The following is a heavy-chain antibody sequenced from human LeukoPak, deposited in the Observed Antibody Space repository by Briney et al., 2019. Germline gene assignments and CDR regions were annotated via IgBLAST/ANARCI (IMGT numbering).Heavy chain of an antibody. CDR2: ISYDGSNK. CDR1: GFTFSSYG. CDR3: AKDMNWNDVSPFDY. Sequence: PGGSLRLSCAASGFTFSSYGMHWVRQAPGKGLEWVAVISYDGSNKYYADSVKGRFTISRDNSKNTLYLQMNSLRAEDTAVYYCAKDMNWNDVSPFDYWGQGTLVTVSS. J-gene: IGHJ4*02. D-gene: IGHD1-1*01. V-gene: IGHV3-30*18.